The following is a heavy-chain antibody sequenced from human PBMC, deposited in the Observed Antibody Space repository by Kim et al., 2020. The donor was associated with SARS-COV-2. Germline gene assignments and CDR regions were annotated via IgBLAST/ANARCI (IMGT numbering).Heavy chain of an antibody. V-gene: IGHV1-8*01. CDR1: GYTFTSYD. J-gene: IGHJ6*03. CDR3: ARGNGAARLIYYYYMDV. D-gene: IGHD6-6*01. Sequence: ASVKVSCKASGYTFTSYDINWVRQATGQGLEWMGWMNPNSGNTGYAQKFQGRVTMTRNTSISTAYMELSSLRSEDTAVYYCARGNGAARLIYYYYMDVWGKGTTVTVSS. CDR2: MNPNSGNT.